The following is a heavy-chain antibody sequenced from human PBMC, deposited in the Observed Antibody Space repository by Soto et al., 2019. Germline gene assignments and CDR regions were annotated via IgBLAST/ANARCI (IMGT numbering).Heavy chain of an antibody. CDR2: ISAYNGNT. CDR3: ARTNRITIFGVVIYWFDP. D-gene: IGHD3-3*01. J-gene: IGHJ5*02. V-gene: IGHV1-18*01. CDR1: GYTFTSYG. Sequence: SVKVSCKDSGYTFTSYGSSWVRQAPGQGLEWMGWISAYNGNTNYAQKLQGRVTMTTDTSTSTAYMELRSLRSDDTAVYYCARTNRITIFGVVIYWFDPWGQGTLVTVSS.